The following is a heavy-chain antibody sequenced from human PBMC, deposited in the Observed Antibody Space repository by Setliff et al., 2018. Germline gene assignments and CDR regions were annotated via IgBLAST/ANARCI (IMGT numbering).Heavy chain of an antibody. V-gene: IGHV3-15*01. CDR2: IKSKTIGGEI. Sequence: GGSLRLSCATSGFTLGDAWMNWVRQAPGKGLEWVGRIKSKTIGGEIRYAASVKGRFSISRDDSSNTLYLQMNSLKTEDTALYYCTTASDSTNYDDGFDLWGQGTMVTVSS. J-gene: IGHJ3*01. CDR3: TTASDSTNYDDGFDL. D-gene: IGHD4-4*01. CDR1: GFTLGDAW.